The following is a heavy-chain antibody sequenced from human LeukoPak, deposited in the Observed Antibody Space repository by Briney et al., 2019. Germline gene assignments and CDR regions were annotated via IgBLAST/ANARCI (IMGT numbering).Heavy chain of an antibody. V-gene: IGHV4-61*03. CDR1: VASVSDGSYY. CDR3: ARGLSTGREDYFDF. J-gene: IGHJ4*02. CDR2: LYYSGRT. Sequence: PSETLSLTCSVSVASVSDGSYYWSWIRQPPGKGLEWIGFLYYSGRTNYSPSLPGRVSTSIDTSKNHFSLNLTSVTAADTAVYYCARGLSTGREDYFDFWGQGTLVSVSS. D-gene: IGHD1-1*01.